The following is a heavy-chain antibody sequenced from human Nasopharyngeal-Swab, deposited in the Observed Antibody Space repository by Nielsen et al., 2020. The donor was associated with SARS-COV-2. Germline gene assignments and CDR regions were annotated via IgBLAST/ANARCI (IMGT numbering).Heavy chain of an antibody. D-gene: IGHD1-26*01. CDR2: ISSSSSTI. V-gene: IGHV3-48*02. J-gene: IGHJ4*02. Sequence: GESLKISCAASGFTFSSYSMNWVRQAPGKGLEWVSYISSSSSTIYYADSVKGRFTISRDNAKNSLYLQMNSLRDEDTVVYYCARGSGSYIDYWGQGTLVTVSS. CDR1: GFTFSSYS. CDR3: ARGSGSYIDY.